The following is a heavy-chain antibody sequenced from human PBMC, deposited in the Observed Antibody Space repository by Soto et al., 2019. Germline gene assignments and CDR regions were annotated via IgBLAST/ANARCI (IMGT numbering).Heavy chain of an antibody. V-gene: IGHV4-61*01. CDR3: ARRYGKNAFDI. CDR2: IYYSGST. Sequence: PSETLSLTCTVSGGSISSSSYYWSWIRQPPGKGLEWIGYIYYSGSTNYNPSLKSRVTISVDTSKNQFSLKLSSVTAADTAVYYCARRYGKNAFDIWGQGTMVTVSS. CDR1: GGSISSSSYY. D-gene: IGHD5-18*01. J-gene: IGHJ3*02.